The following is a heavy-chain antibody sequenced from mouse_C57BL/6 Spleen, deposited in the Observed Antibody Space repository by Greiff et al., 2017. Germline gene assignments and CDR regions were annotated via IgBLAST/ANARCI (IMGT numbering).Heavy chain of an antibody. Sequence: VQLQQSGAELVKPGASVKISCKASGYAFSSYWMNWVKQRPGKGLEWIGQIYPGDGDTNYNGKFKGKATLTADKSSSTAYMQLSSLTSEDSAVYFCARDYSNSDYYAMDYWGQGTSVTVSS. D-gene: IGHD2-5*01. CDR3: ARDYSNSDYYAMDY. J-gene: IGHJ4*01. V-gene: IGHV1-80*01. CDR1: GYAFSSYW. CDR2: IYPGDGDT.